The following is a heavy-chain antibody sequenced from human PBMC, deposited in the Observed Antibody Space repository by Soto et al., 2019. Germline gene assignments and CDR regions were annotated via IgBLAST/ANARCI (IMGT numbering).Heavy chain of an antibody. CDR2: INHSGST. V-gene: IGHV4-34*01. J-gene: IGHJ3*02. CDR1: GGSFSGYY. D-gene: IGHD6-13*01. CDR3: ARAVGSSSWWGVFDI. Sequence: SETLSLTCAVYGGSFSGYYWSWIRQPPGKGLEWIGEINHSGSTNYNPSLKSRVTISVDTSKNQFSLKLSSVTAADTAVYYCARAVGSSSWWGVFDIWGKGKRVTVSS.